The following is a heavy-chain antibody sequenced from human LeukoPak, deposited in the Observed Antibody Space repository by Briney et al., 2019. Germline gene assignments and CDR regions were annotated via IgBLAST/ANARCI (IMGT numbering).Heavy chain of an antibody. J-gene: IGHJ3*02. CDR2: IIPIFGTA. V-gene: IGHV1-69*06. Sequence: ASVKVSCKASGGTFSSYAISWVRQAPGQGLEWMGGIIPIFGTANYAQKFQGRVTITADKSTSTAYMELSSLRSEDTAVYYCARGYDSSDDAFDIWGQGTMVTVSS. D-gene: IGHD3-22*01. CDR3: ARGYDSSDDAFDI. CDR1: GGTFSSYA.